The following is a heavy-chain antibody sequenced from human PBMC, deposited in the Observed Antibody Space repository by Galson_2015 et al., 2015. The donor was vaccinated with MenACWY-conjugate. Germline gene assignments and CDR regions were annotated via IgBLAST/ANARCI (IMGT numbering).Heavy chain of an antibody. J-gene: IGHJ4*02. CDR2: INTITGNP. D-gene: IGHD1-26*01. CDR3: ARDHIQKPTTLRTERFDS. CDR1: GYTFTTYA. Sequence: SVKVSCKASGYTFTTYAINWVRQAPGQGLEWMGGINTITGNPTYAQGFTGRFVFSLDASVTTAYLHISGLKAEDTAVYYCARDHIQKPTTLRTERFDSWGQGTLVTVAS. V-gene: IGHV7-4-1*02.